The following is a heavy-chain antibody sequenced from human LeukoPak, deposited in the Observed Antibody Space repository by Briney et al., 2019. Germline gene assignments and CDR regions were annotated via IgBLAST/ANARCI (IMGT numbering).Heavy chain of an antibody. V-gene: IGHV3-48*03. J-gene: IGHJ4*02. CDR3: ARDFLFDY. CDR2: ISSSGSTI. D-gene: IGHD2/OR15-2a*01. CDR1: GFTFSSYE. Sequence: GGSLRLSCAASGFTFSSYEMNWVRQAPGKGLGWVSYISSSGSTIYYADSVKGRFTISRDNAKNSLYPQMDSLRAEDTAVYYCARDFLFDYWGQGTLVTVSS.